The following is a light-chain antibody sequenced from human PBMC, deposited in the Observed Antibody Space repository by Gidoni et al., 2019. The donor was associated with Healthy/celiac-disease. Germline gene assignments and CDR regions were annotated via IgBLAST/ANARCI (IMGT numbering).Light chain of an antibody. J-gene: IGKJ3*01. Sequence: DIVMTQSPLSLPVTPGEPASISCRSSQSLLHSNGYNYLDWYLQKPGQSPQLLIYLGSNRASGVPDRFSGSGSGTDFTLKISRVEAEDVGVYYCMQALQTQFTFGPGTKVEIK. CDR2: LGS. CDR3: MQALQTQFT. V-gene: IGKV2-28*01. CDR1: QSLLHSNGYNY.